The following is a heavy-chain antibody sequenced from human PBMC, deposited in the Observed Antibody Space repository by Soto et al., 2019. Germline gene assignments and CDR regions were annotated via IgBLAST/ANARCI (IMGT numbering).Heavy chain of an antibody. CDR2: ISSDGSNK. CDR3: ARDDEDGSYCDLGY. D-gene: IGHD1-26*01. V-gene: IGHV3-30-3*01. Sequence: GGSLRLSCAVSGFTFISHIMHWGRQAPCKGLERVAFISSDGSNKYYADSVKGRFTTSRDNSENTMYLQMNSLRVEDTAVYYCARDDEDGSYCDLGYWGQGALVTVSS. CDR1: GFTFISHI. J-gene: IGHJ4*02.